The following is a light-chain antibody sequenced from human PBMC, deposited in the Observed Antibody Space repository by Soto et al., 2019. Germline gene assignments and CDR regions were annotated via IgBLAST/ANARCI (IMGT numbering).Light chain of an antibody. V-gene: IGLV2-14*01. J-gene: IGLJ2*01. CDR2: EVS. CDR1: SSDVGGYNY. Sequence: QSALTQPASVSGSPGQSITISCTGTSSDVGGYNYVSWYHQHPGKAPKLLIYEVSNRPSGVSNRFSGSKSGNTASLTISGLQAEDEADYFCSSYSSISTHWISGGGTQLTVL. CDR3: SSYSSISTHWI.